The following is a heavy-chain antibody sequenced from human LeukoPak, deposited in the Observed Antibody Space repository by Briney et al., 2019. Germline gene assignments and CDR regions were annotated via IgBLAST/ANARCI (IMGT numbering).Heavy chain of an antibody. CDR2: IYASGST. V-gene: IGHV4-4*07. CDR1: GDSLTTNY. CDR3: ARDRNYYEASRPQLDAFDI. Sequence: SETLSLTCTVSGDSLTTNYWSWIRQSAGKGLEWIGRIYASGSTTYNPSLRSRVTMSADTSKYQFSLRLSSVTAADTGVYYCARDRNYYEASRPQLDAFDIWGQGTMVTVSS. D-gene: IGHD3-22*01. J-gene: IGHJ3*02.